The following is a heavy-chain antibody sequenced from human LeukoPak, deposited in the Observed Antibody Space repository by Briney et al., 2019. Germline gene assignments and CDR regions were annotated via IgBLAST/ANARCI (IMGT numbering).Heavy chain of an antibody. CDR1: GYTSINYR. J-gene: IGHJ5*02. V-gene: IGHV1-18*01. CDR3: AIDKVSTPTTLAFDP. CDR2: ISAYNGNT. Sequence: ASVKVSCKASGYTSINYRITWVRQAPGQGLEWMGWISAYNGNTNYAQKFQGRVTMTTDTSTSTAYMELRSLRSDDTAVYYCAIDKVSTPTTLAFDPWGQGTLVTVSS. D-gene: IGHD5/OR15-5a*01.